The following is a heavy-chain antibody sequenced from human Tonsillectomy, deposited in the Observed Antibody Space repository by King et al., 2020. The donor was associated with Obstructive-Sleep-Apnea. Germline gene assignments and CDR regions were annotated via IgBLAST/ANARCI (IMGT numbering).Heavy chain of an antibody. J-gene: IGHJ6*02. CDR1: GFTFSSYA. CDR2: ISYDGSNK. D-gene: IGHD5-18*01. Sequence: QVQLVESGGGVVQPGRSLRLSCAASGFTFSSYAMHWVRQAPGKGLEWVAGISYDGSNKYYADSVKGRFTISRDNSKNTLYLQMNSLRAEDTAVYYCARRQWVDTAMVSWTYYYYGMDVWGQGTTVTVSS. V-gene: IGHV3-30*04. CDR3: ARRQWVDTAMVSWTYYYYGMDV.